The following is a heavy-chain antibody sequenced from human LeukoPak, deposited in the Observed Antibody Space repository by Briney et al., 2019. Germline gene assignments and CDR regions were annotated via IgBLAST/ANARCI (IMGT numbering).Heavy chain of an antibody. CDR2: IYYSGST. V-gene: IGHV4-59*08. CDR1: GGSISSYY. CDR3: VTSRPDYYGSARIPYYYYMDV. D-gene: IGHD3-10*01. J-gene: IGHJ6*03. Sequence: SETLSLTCTVSGGSISSYYWSWIRQPPGKGLEWIGYIYYSGSTNYNPSLKSRVTISVDTSKNQFSLKLSSVTAADTAVYYCVTSRPDYYGSARIPYYYYMDVWGKGTTVTVSS.